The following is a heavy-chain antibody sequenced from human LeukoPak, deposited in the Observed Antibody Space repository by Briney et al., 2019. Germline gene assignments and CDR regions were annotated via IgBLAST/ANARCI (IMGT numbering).Heavy chain of an antibody. CDR1: GFTFSSYG. Sequence: GGSLRLSCAASGFTFSSYGMHWVRQAPGKGLEWVADVSSDGSHKHYADSVKGRFTVSRDNSQNTLYLQMNSLRAEDTAVYYCARTPPYDTSTYSGDFDYWGQGIPVTVSS. D-gene: IGHD3-22*01. CDR2: VSSDGSHK. CDR3: ARTPPYDTSTYSGDFDY. V-gene: IGHV3-33*05. J-gene: IGHJ4*02.